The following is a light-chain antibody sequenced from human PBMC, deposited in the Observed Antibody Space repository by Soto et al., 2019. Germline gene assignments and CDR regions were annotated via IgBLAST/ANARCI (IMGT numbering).Light chain of an antibody. V-gene: IGKV3-20*01. CDR1: QSVGSIY. J-gene: IGKJ2*01. Sequence: EILLTQSPGTLSLSPGERATLSCRTSQSVGSIYLAWYQQKPGQAPRLLIYEASRRATGIPDRFSGSGSGTDFTLTIRRLEPEDFAVYYCQLFGSSPRYTFGQGTKLEI. CDR3: QLFGSSPRYT. CDR2: EAS.